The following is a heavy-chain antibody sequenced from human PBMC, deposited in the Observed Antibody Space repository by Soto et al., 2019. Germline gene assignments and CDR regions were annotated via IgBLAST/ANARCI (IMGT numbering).Heavy chain of an antibody. D-gene: IGHD3-3*01. CDR1: GFTFSSYG. CDR2: ISYDGSNK. V-gene: IGHV3-30*18. Sequence: GGSLRLSCAASGFTFSSYGMHWVRQAPGKGLEWVAVISYDGSNKYYADSVKGRFTISRDNSKNTLYLQMNSLRAEDTAVYYCAKDTVRIYDFWSGYFDYWGQGTLVTVSS. CDR3: AKDTVRIYDFWSGYFDY. J-gene: IGHJ4*02.